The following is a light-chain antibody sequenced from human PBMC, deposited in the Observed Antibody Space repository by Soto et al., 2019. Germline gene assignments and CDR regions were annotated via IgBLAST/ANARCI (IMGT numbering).Light chain of an antibody. J-gene: IGKJ2*01. CDR2: GAS. V-gene: IGKV3-20*01. Sequence: EIVLTQSPGTLSLSPGERATLSCRASQSISSSYLAWYQQKSGQAPRLLIYGASSRATGIPDRFSGSGSGTDFTLTINSLEPEDFAVYYCQHYGSSPYTFGQGTKVDIK. CDR3: QHYGSSPYT. CDR1: QSISSSY.